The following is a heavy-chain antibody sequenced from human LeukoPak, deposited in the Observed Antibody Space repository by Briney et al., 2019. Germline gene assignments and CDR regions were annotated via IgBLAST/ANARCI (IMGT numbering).Heavy chain of an antibody. CDR1: GGSFSGYY. CDR3: ARGPRITMVPGVISPRLFDP. D-gene: IGHD3-10*01. Sequence: SETLSLTCAVYGGSFSGYYWSWIRQPPGKGLEWIGEINHSGSTNYNPSLKSRVTISVDTSKNQFSLKLSSVTAADTAVYYCARGPRITMVPGVISPRLFDPWGQGTLVTVSS. CDR2: INHSGST. V-gene: IGHV4-34*01. J-gene: IGHJ5*02.